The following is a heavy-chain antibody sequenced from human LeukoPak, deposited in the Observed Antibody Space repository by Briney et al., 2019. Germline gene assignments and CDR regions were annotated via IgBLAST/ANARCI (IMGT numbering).Heavy chain of an antibody. J-gene: IGHJ4*02. CDR1: GGSISSGDYY. D-gene: IGHD3-10*01. Sequence: PSETLSLTCTVAGGSISSGDYYWSWIRQPPGKGLEWIGYIYYSGSTYYNPSLKSRVTISVDTSKNQFSLKLSSVTAAVTAVYYCAPGGYYGSGSYPQWGQGTLVTVSS. CDR3: APGGYYGSGSYPQ. V-gene: IGHV4-30-4*01. CDR2: IYYSGST.